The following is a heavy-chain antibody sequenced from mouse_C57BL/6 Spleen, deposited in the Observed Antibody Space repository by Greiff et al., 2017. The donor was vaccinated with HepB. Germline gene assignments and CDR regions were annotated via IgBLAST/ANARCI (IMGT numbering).Heavy chain of an antibody. D-gene: IGHD3-2*02. Sequence: QVQLKQSGAELVRPGASVTLSCKASGYTFTDYEMHWVKQTPVHGLEWIGAIDPETGGTAYNQKFKGKAILTADKSSSTAYMELRSLTSEDSAVYYCTRITAQATYLDYWGQGTTLTVSS. V-gene: IGHV1-15*01. CDR2: IDPETGGT. CDR3: TRITAQATYLDY. CDR1: GYTFTDYE. J-gene: IGHJ2*01.